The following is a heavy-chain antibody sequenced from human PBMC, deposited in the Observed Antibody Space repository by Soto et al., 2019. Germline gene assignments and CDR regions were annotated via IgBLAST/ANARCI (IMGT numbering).Heavy chain of an antibody. CDR1: GFSLSTSGVG. CDR2: IYLNDDK. V-gene: IGHV2-5*01. D-gene: IGHD6-13*01. J-gene: IGHJ6*02. Sequence: SGPTLVNPTQPLTLTCTFSGFSLSTSGVGVGWIRQPPGNALEWLALIYLNDDKRYSPSLKSRLTITKDTSKNQVVLTMTNMDPVDTATYYCAHSRVTQQLVPHYYYYGMDVWGQGTTVTVSS. CDR3: AHSRVTQQLVPHYYYYGMDV.